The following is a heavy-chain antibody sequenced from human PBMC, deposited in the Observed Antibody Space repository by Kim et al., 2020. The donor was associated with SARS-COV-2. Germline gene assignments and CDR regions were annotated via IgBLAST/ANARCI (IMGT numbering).Heavy chain of an antibody. J-gene: IGHJ6*02. CDR1: GYTFTSYA. D-gene: IGHD3-10*01. CDR3: ARAELLLWFGESLLDYYGMDV. Sequence: ASVKVSCKASGYTFTSYAMHWVRQAPGQRLEWMGWINAGNGNTKYSQKFQGRVTITRDTSASTAYMELSSLRSEDTAVYYCARAELLLWFGESLLDYYGMDVWGQGTTFTVS. CDR2: INAGNGNT. V-gene: IGHV1-3*01.